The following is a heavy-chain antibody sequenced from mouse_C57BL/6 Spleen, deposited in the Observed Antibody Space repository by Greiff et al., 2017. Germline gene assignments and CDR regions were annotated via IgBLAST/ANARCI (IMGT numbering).Heavy chain of an antibody. D-gene: IGHD2-3*01. V-gene: IGHV1-50*01. Sequence: QVQLQQPGAELVKPGASVKLSCKASGYTFTSYWMQWVKQRPGQGLEWIGEIDPSDSSTNYNQKFKGKATLTVDTSSRTAYMQLSRLASEDAAVYCCARSRDGYYGYWGQGTLVTVSA. J-gene: IGHJ3*01. CDR1: GYTFTSYW. CDR2: IDPSDSST. CDR3: ARSRDGYYGY.